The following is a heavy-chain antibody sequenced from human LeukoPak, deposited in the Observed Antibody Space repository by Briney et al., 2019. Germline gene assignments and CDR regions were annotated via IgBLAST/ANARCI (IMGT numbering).Heavy chain of an antibody. D-gene: IGHD6-13*01. V-gene: IGHV3-48*01. CDR1: GFTFSSYS. CDR2: ISSSSTTI. CDR3: AKSFYSSSWHFDY. J-gene: IGHJ4*02. Sequence: GGSLRLSCAASGFTFSSYSMMWVRQAPGKGLEWVSYISSSSTTIHYADSVKGRFTISRDNAKNSVYLQMNSLRAEDTAVYYCAKSFYSSSWHFDYWGQGTLVTVSS.